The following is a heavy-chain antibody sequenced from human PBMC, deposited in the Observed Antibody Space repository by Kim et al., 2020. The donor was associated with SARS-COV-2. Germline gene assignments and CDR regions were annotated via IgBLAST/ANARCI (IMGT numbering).Heavy chain of an antibody. CDR3: AKEGGVNTAYFSAMDV. D-gene: IGHD4-17*01. V-gene: IGHV3-23*01. Sequence: DSVKARFFISRDKSRNALYLQMNSLRAEDTAVYYCAKEGGVNTAYFSAMDVWGQGTTVTVSS. J-gene: IGHJ6*02.